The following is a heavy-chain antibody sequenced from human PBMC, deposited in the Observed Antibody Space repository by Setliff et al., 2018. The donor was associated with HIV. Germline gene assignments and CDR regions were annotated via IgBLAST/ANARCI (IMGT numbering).Heavy chain of an antibody. CDR1: GYPFTTYG. Sequence: ASVKVSCKASGYPFTTYGITWVRQAPGQGLEWMGWISAYNGNTNYAQKLQGRVTMTTDTSTRTAYMGLRSLKSDATAVYYCARTPARKGRGVYYFDYWGQGTLFTVSS. D-gene: IGHD1-26*01. V-gene: IGHV1-18*01. CDR3: ARTPARKGRGVYYFDY. CDR2: ISAYNGNT. J-gene: IGHJ4*02.